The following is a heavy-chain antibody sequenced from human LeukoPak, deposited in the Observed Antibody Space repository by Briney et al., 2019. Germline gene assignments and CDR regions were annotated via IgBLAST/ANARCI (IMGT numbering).Heavy chain of an antibody. CDR3: ARDEFYYDTSGYYPNYYYYMDV. V-gene: IGHV4-61*02. J-gene: IGHJ6*03. Sequence: PSEILSLTCTVSGGSISSGSYYWSWIRQPAGKGLEWIGRIYTSGSTNYNPSLKSRVTISVDTSKNQFSLKLSSVTAADTAVYYCARDEFYYDTSGYYPNYYYYMDVWGKGTTVTVSS. CDR2: IYTSGST. D-gene: IGHD3-22*01. CDR1: GGSISSGSYY.